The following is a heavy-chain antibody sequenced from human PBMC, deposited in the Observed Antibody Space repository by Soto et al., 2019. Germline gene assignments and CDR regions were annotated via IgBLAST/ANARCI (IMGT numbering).Heavy chain of an antibody. CDR2: IISSGSDT. Sequence: EVQLLESGGGLVQPGGSLRLSCAASGFKFDSYTMSWVRQAPGKGLEWISAIISSGSDTYYADSVKGGFTVSRDNAKNTVVLQMNSLRVEDTAVYFCAREGATVITGSWSEGTLVTVSS. CDR3: AREGATVITGS. CDR1: GFKFDSYT. J-gene: IGHJ5*02. V-gene: IGHV3-23*01. D-gene: IGHD4-17*01.